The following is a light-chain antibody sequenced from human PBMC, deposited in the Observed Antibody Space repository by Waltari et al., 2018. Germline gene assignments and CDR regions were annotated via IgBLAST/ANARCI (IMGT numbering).Light chain of an antibody. Sequence: DIVMTQYPDSMAVSLCERATVNCKSSQRVLSSSNNKNYLGCYQQKPGQPPKLLITWASTRESGVPDRFSGSGSGKDFTLTISRLQAEDVAVYYCQQCYTYPYTFGQGTKLEIK. CDR3: QQCYTYPYT. V-gene: IGKV4-1*01. CDR1: QRVLSSSNNKNY. J-gene: IGKJ2*01. CDR2: WAS.